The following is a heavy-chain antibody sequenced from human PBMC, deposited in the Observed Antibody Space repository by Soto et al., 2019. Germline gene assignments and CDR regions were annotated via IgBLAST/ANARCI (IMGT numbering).Heavy chain of an antibody. CDR2: ISGGGSYI. V-gene: IGHV3-21*01. CDR3: ARDSGIFGVVIDY. CDR1: GCPFSSYV. D-gene: IGHD3-3*02. J-gene: IGHJ4*02. Sequence: PGGSLSLSCAASGCPFSSYVMAWVRQAPGKGLEWVSGISGGGSYIYYADSVKGRFTISRDNAKNSLYLQMNSLRAEDTAVYYCARDSGIFGVVIDYWGQGTLVTVSS.